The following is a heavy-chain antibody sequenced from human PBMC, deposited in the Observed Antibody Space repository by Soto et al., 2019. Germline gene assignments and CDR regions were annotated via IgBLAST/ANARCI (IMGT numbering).Heavy chain of an antibody. V-gene: IGHV3-11*01. CDR3: ARDFGMTTAVKGAFDY. Sequence: LRLSCAASGFTFSDYFMTWIRQAPGKGLEWLAYIGYTGSTIYYADSVKGRFTISRDNAKNSLYLQMDSLRGEDTAVYYCARDFGMTTAVKGAFDYWGQGTLVTVSS. J-gene: IGHJ4*02. CDR2: IGYTGSTI. D-gene: IGHD4-17*01. CDR1: GFTFSDYF.